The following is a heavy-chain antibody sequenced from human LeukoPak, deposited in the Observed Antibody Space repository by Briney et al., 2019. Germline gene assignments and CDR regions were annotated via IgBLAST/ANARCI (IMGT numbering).Heavy chain of an antibody. Sequence: PGLSLSLSCAFSIFTLSNFGMHWVRHAPGKGLEWVAVILYDGIHKNYADSVKGRLTIARDNSKNTLYLQMNGLRAEDTALYYGATEIIRRNNGGRQDGKDVWGQGTTVTVSS. D-gene: IGHD2-8*01. V-gene: IGHV3-30*03. CDR3: ATEIIRRNNGGRQDGKDV. CDR1: IFTLSNFG. J-gene: IGHJ6*01. CDR2: ILYDGIHK.